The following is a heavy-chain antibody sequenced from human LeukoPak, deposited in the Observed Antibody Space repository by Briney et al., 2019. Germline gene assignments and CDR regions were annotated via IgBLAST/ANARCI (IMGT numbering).Heavy chain of an antibody. D-gene: IGHD5-12*01. CDR1: GGSFSGYY. CDR3: ARGPLYSGYDYGFDY. J-gene: IGHJ4*02. CDR2: INHSGST. V-gene: IGHV4-34*01. Sequence: SETLSLTCAVYGGSFSGYYWSWIRQPPGKGLEWIGKINHSGSTNYNPSLKSRVTISVDTSKNQFSLKLSSVTAADTAVYYCARGPLYSGYDYGFDYWGQGTLVTVSS.